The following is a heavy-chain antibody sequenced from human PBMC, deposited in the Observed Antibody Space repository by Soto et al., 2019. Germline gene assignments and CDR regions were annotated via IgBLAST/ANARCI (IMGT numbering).Heavy chain of an antibody. Sequence: QVQLVQSGAEVRKPGASVKVSCKASGYTFTDYYMHWVRQAPGQGLEWMGWINPKTGGTNYVQKFQGRVTMTRDTSITTAYMELSRLRSDDTAVYYCARDVVGSGYFDSWGQGTLVTVSS. CDR2: INPKTGGT. CDR1: GYTFTDYY. CDR3: ARDVVGSGYFDS. J-gene: IGHJ4*02. V-gene: IGHV1-2*02. D-gene: IGHD1-26*01.